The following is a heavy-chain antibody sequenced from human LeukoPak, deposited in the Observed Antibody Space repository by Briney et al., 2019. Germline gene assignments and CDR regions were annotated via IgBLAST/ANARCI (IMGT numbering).Heavy chain of an antibody. V-gene: IGHV4-39*01. CDR2: IYYSGST. Sequence: SETLSLTCTVSGGSISSSSYYWGWLRQPPGKGLEWIGSIYYSGSTYYNPSLKSRVTISVAPSKNQFSLKLSSVTAADTAVYYCARRGSKGEELDYWGQGTLVTVSS. CDR1: GGSISSSSYY. D-gene: IGHD1-1*01. J-gene: IGHJ4*02. CDR3: ARRGSKGEELDY.